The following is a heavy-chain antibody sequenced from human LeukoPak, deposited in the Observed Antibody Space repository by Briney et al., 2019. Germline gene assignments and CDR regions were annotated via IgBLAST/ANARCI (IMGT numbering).Heavy chain of an antibody. CDR3: AKDRHIVVVTVMGY. J-gene: IGHJ4*02. Sequence: PGGSLRLSCAASGFTFSSYGMHWVRQAPGKGLEWVAVISYDGSNKYYADSVKGRFTISRDNSKNTLYLRMNSLRAEDTAVYYCAKDRHIVVVTVMGYWGQGTLVTVSS. CDR1: GFTFSSYG. CDR2: ISYDGSNK. D-gene: IGHD2-21*02. V-gene: IGHV3-30*18.